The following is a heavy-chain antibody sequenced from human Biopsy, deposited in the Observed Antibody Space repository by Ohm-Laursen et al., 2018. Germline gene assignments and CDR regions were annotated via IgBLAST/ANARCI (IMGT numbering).Heavy chain of an antibody. D-gene: IGHD1-26*01. CDR1: GFTFSVYA. CDR3: ARDPIVGSKADGMDV. J-gene: IGHJ6*02. Sequence: SLRLSCTAPGFTFSVYAMHWVRQAPGKGLEWVAIIWYDGSSEYYADSVKGRFTISRDNSRNTVYLQMNSLRAEDTAIYYCARDPIVGSKADGMDVRGQGTTVTVSS. V-gene: IGHV3-33*01. CDR2: IWYDGSSE.